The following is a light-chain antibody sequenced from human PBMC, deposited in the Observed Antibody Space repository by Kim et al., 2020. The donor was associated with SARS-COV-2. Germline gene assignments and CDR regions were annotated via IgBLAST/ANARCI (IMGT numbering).Light chain of an antibody. J-gene: IGKJ5*01. CDR3: QQVNDYPFT. Sequence: VSVGDRVTITCRASQSIRSYFAWYQQKPGKAPKLLIYAASTLQSGVPSRFSGSGSGTDFTLTISSLQPEDFATYYCQQVNDYPFTFGQGTRLEIK. CDR2: AAS. CDR1: QSIRSY. V-gene: IGKV1-9*01.